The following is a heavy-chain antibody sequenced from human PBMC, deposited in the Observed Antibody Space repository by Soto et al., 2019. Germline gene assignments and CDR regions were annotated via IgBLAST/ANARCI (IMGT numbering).Heavy chain of an antibody. J-gene: IGHJ4*02. CDR1: GFTFSNYG. CDR2: ISGSGGST. CDR3: AKDRGEGAVAVPYYFDY. D-gene: IGHD6-19*01. V-gene: IGHV3-23*01. Sequence: EVQLLESGGGLVQPGGSLRLSCAASGFTFSNYGMSWVRQAPGKGLEWVSGISGSGGSTYYAESMKGRFTISRDNSKNTLYLQMNSLRAEDTAVYYCAKDRGEGAVAVPYYFDYWGQGTLVTVSS.